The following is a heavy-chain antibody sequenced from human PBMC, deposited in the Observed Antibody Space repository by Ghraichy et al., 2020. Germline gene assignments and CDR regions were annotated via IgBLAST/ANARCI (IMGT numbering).Heavy chain of an antibody. CDR1: GGSISSGGYS. Sequence: SLNISCAVSGGSISSGGYSWSWIRQPPGKGLEWIGYIYHSGSTYYNPSLKSRVTISVDRSKNQFSLKLSSVTAADTAVYYCASGRVDDAFDIWGQGTMVTVSS. CDR2: IYHSGST. D-gene: IGHD2-15*01. CDR3: ASGRVDDAFDI. J-gene: IGHJ3*02. V-gene: IGHV4-30-2*01.